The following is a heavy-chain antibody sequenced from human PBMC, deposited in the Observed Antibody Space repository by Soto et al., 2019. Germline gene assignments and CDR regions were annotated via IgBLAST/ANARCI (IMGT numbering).Heavy chain of an antibody. Sequence: QVQLVQSGAEVKKPGASVKVSCKASGYTFTNYHIHWVRQATGQGLEWMGWMNPNSGDTGHAQKFQGRVTMTRDTSIAAAYMERSGPTSEDTAVYYCARGGGGRWYSGDYWGQGTLVTVSS. CDR2: MNPNSGDT. D-gene: IGHD6-13*01. CDR3: ARGGGGRWYSGDY. J-gene: IGHJ4*02. CDR1: GYTFTNYH. V-gene: IGHV1-8*01.